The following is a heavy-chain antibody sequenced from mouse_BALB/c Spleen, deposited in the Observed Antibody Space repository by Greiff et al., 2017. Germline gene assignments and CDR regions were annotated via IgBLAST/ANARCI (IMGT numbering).Heavy chain of an antibody. CDR1: GYTFTSYW. CDR2: INPSNGRT. CDR3: AWGLYAMDY. D-gene: IGHD3-3*01. V-gene: IGHV1S81*02. Sequence: QVQLQQPGAELVKPGASVKLSCKASGYTFTSYWMHWVKQRPGQGLEWIGEINPSNGRTNYNEKFKSKATLTVDKSSSTAYMQLSSLTSEDSAVYYCAWGLYAMDYWGQGTSVTVSS. J-gene: IGHJ4*01.